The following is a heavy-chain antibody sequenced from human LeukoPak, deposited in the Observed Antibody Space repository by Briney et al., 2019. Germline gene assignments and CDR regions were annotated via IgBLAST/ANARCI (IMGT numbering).Heavy chain of an antibody. J-gene: IGHJ3*02. D-gene: IGHD2-2*02. V-gene: IGHV4-34*01. CDR3: ASPNCSSTSCYTQYALDI. CDR2: INHSGST. CDR1: GGSFSGYY. Sequence: SETLSLTCAVYGGSFSGYYWGWIRQPPGKGLEWIGEINHSGSTNYNPSLKSRVTISVDTSKNQFSLKLSSVTAADTAVYYCASPNCSSTSCYTQYALDIWGQGTMVTVSS.